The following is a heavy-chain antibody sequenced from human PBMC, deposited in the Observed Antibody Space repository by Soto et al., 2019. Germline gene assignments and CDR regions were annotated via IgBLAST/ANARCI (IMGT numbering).Heavy chain of an antibody. D-gene: IGHD3-10*01. J-gene: IGHJ6*01. Sequence: QVQVQESGPGLVKPSETLSLTCTVSGGSISSYYVSWIRQSAGKGLEWIGRIDTSGTTNYNPSLKSRVRMSVDASKNHFSLNLSSVTAADTAVYYCARGPRGYVYYHGMDVWGQGTTVTVSA. CDR3: ARGPRGYVYYHGMDV. CDR1: GGSISSYY. CDR2: IDTSGTT. V-gene: IGHV4-4*07.